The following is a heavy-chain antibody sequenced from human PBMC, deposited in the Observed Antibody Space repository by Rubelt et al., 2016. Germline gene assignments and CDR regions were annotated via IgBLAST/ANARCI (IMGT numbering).Heavy chain of an antibody. V-gene: IGHV4-34*01. J-gene: IGHJ4*02. CDR2: INHSGST. Sequence: QAQLQQWGAGLLKPSETLSLTCAVYGGSFSGYYWSWIRQPPGKGLEWIGEINHSGSTNYNPSLKSRVTISVDTYKNRFSLKLSAVTAADTAVYYCERGPGYSSGWYISDYWGQGTLVTVSS. CDR3: ERGPGYSSGWYISDY. D-gene: IGHD6-19*01. CDR1: GGSFSGYY.